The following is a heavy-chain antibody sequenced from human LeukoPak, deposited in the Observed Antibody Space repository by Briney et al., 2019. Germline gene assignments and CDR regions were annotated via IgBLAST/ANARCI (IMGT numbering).Heavy chain of an antibody. J-gene: IGHJ4*02. D-gene: IGHD3-22*01. CDR3: ARDVQTYYYDSSGYQDY. CDR2: ISYDGSNK. V-gene: IGHV3-30*04. Sequence: GRSLRLSCAASGFTFSSYAMHWVRQAPGKGLEWVAVISYDGSNKYYADSVKGRFTISRDNAKNSLYLQMNSLRAEDTAVYYCARDVQTYYYDSSGYQDYWGQGTLVTVSS. CDR1: GFTFSSYA.